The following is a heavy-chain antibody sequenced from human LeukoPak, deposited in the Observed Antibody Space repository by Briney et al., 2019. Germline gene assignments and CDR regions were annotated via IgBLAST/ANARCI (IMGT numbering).Heavy chain of an antibody. D-gene: IGHD5-12*01. J-gene: IGHJ4*02. CDR3: AEGSWITFFDY. Sequence: GGSLRPSCAASGFTFSSYTMNWVRQAPGKGLEWVSGISGSGGSTYYADSVKGRFTISRDDSKNTLFLQMNSLRADDTAVYYCAEGSWITFFDYWGQGTLVTVSS. CDR1: GFTFSSYT. V-gene: IGHV3-23*01. CDR2: ISGSGGST.